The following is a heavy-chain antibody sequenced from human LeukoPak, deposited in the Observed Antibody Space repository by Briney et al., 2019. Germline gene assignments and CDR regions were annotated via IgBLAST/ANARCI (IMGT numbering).Heavy chain of an antibody. V-gene: IGHV3-23*01. CDR3: SRDGRGITVAGYFDF. Sequence: GGSLRLSCAASGFTFSSYAMSWVRQAPGKGLEWVSSISASGGSTYYAASVKGRFTISRDNSKNILYLQMNSLRAEATAVTHCSRDGRGITVAGYFDFWGQGTLVTVSS. D-gene: IGHD6-19*01. CDR1: GFTFSSYA. CDR2: ISASGGST. J-gene: IGHJ4*02.